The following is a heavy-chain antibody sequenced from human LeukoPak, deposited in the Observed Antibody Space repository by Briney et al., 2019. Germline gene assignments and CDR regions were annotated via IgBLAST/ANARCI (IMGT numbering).Heavy chain of an antibody. CDR2: IYYSGST. CDR1: GGSISSYY. Sequence: PSETLSLTCTVSGGSISSYYWSWIRQPPGKGLEWIRYIYYSGSTNYNPSLKSRVTISVDTSKNQFSLKLSSVTAADTAVYYCARVTEFYDFWSGYYTGGKAFDIWGQGTMVTVSS. D-gene: IGHD3-3*01. CDR3: ARVTEFYDFWSGYYTGGKAFDI. J-gene: IGHJ3*02. V-gene: IGHV4-59*01.